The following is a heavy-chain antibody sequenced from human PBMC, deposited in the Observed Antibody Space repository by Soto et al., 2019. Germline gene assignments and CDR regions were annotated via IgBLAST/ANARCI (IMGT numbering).Heavy chain of an antibody. V-gene: IGHV4-30-2*01. CDR1: GGSISSGGYS. Sequence: SETLSLTCAVSGGSISSGGYSWSWIRQPPGKGLEWIGYIYHSGSTYYNPSLKSRVTISVDRSKNQFSLKLSSVTAADSAVYYCARRLNDFGDYKYDFWGQGTLVTXSS. CDR2: IYHSGST. CDR3: ARRLNDFGDYKYDF. D-gene: IGHD4-17*01. J-gene: IGHJ4*02.